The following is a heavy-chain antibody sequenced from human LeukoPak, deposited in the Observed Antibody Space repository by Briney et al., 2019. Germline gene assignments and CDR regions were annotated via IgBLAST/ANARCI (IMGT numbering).Heavy chain of an antibody. D-gene: IGHD2-2*01. Sequence: GGSLRLSCAASGFTFDDYGMSWVRHAPGKGLEWVSGSNWNGGSTGYADSVKGRFTISRDNAKNSLYLQMNSLRAEDTALSYSRRGDCSSTSCPVDSSGQGTLVTASS. V-gene: IGHV3-20*04. CDR2: SNWNGGST. J-gene: IGHJ4*02. CDR1: GFTFDDYG. CDR3: RRGDCSSTSCPVDS.